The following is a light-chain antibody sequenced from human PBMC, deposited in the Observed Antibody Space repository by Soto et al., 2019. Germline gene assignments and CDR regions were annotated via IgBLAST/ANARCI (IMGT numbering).Light chain of an antibody. CDR1: RSIGNY. V-gene: IGKV1-39*01. J-gene: IGKJ2*01. Sequence: DIQMTQSPSSLSASVGDRVTITCRASRSIGNYLNWYQQKPESAPKLLIYLTSSLQSGVPSSFSGSGSGTDFTLTISSLQPEDFATYYCQQSYSTPYSFGQGTKLEIK. CDR2: LTS. CDR3: QQSYSTPYS.